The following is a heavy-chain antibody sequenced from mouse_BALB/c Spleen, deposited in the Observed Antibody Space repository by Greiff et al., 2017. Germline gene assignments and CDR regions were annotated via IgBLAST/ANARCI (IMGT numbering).Heavy chain of an antibody. D-gene: IGHD3-2*01. CDR3: ARLDSSGYADY. CDR2: IYPGSGST. CDR1: GYTFTDYV. J-gene: IGHJ2*01. Sequence: VQLQQSGPELVKPGASVKMSCKASGYTFTDYVISWVKQRTGQGLEWIGEIYPGSGSTYYNEKFKGKATLTVDTSSSTAYIQLSSLSSEDSAVYFCARLDSSGYADYWGQGTTLTVSS. V-gene: IGHV1-83*01.